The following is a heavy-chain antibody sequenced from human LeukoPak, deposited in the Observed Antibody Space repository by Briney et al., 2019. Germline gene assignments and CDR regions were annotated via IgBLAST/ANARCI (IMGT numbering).Heavy chain of an antibody. Sequence: SETLSLTCTVSGGSISSYYWSWIRQPPGKGLEWIGYIYCSGSTNYNPSLKSRVTISVDTSKNQFSLKLSSVTAADTAVYYCARASVPVAPLYYYYYMDVWGKGTTVTVSS. D-gene: IGHD2-15*01. CDR2: IYCSGST. J-gene: IGHJ6*03. CDR1: GGSISSYY. V-gene: IGHV4-59*01. CDR3: ARASVPVAPLYYYYYMDV.